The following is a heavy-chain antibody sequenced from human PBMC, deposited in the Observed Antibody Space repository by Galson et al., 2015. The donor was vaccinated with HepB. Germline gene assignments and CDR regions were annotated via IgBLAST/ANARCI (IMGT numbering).Heavy chain of an antibody. CDR2: ISYDGSNK. J-gene: IGHJ4*02. V-gene: IGHV3-30*04. Sequence: SLRLSCAASGFTFSSYAMHWVRQAPGKGLEWVAVISYDGSNKYYADSVKGRFTISRDNSKNTLYLQMNSLRAEDTAVYYCARDRGFSVAGTMQLWGQGTLVTVSS. D-gene: IGHD6-19*01. CDR1: GFTFSSYA. CDR3: ARDRGFSVAGTMQL.